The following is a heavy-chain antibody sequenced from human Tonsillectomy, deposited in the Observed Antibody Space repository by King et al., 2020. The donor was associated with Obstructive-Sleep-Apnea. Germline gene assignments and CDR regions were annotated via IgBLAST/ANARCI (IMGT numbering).Heavy chain of an antibody. D-gene: IGHD4-17*01. Sequence: QLQESGPGLVKPSETLSLTCTVSGGSISSGDYYWGWIRQPPGKGLEWIGSIYYSGSTYYNPSLKSRVTISLDTSKNHFSLRLSSVTAADTAVYYCVREDYGDFECAYWGQGTLVTVSS. V-gene: IGHV4-39*07. CDR2: IYYSGST. CDR1: GGSISSGDYY. J-gene: IGHJ4*02. CDR3: VREDYGDFECAY.